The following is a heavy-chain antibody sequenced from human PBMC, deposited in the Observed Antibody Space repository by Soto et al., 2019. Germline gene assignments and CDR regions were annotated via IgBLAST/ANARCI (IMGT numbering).Heavy chain of an antibody. Sequence: GGSLRLSCAASGFTFSSYGMHWVRQAPGKGLEWVAVISYDGSNKYYADSVKGRFTISRDNSKNTLYLQMNSLRAEDTAVYYCANNRYSNTWGPPFDYWGQGTLVTVSS. V-gene: IGHV3-30*19. CDR3: ANNRYSNTWGPPFDY. CDR2: ISYDGSNK. D-gene: IGHD4-4*01. CDR1: GFTFSSYG. J-gene: IGHJ4*02.